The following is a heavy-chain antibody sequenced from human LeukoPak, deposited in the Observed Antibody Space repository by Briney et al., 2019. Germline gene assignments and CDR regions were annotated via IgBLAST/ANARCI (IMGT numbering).Heavy chain of an antibody. V-gene: IGHV4-39*01. CDR3: ARQNIYCSRTSCYEVDWFDP. J-gene: IGHJ5*02. D-gene: IGHD2-2*01. Sequence: PSETLSLTCTVSGGSISTSNYYWGWIRQPPGKGLEWIGNIFYSGSTYYSPSLKSRVTISLDTSRNQFSLKLNSVTAADTAVYYCARQNIYCSRTSCYEVDWFDPWGQGTLVTVSS. CDR1: GGSISTSNYY. CDR2: IFYSGST.